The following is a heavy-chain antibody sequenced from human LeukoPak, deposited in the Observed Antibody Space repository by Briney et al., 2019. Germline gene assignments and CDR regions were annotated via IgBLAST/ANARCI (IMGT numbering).Heavy chain of an antibody. Sequence: ASETLSLTCTVSGGSIISTDDYWGWIRQPPGKGPEWIGSIYYTGSTYHNPSLKSRVTISEDPSKNQFSLKLSSVTAADTAVYYCARVPTITIFGVVMDYFDYWGQGTLVTVSS. V-gene: IGHV4-39*07. CDR1: GGSIISTDDY. J-gene: IGHJ4*02. CDR2: IYYTGST. D-gene: IGHD3-3*01. CDR3: ARVPTITIFGVVMDYFDY.